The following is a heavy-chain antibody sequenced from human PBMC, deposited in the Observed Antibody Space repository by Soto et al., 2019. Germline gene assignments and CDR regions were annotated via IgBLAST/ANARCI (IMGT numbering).Heavy chain of an antibody. Sequence: QVQLVESGGGGVQPARSLRLSCAASGFTFSSYGMHWVRQAPGKGLEWVAVISYDGSNKYYADSVKGRLTISRDNSKNTLYMQMNSLRAEDTAVYYCSKDRRPNYYYGMDVWGQGTTVTVSS. V-gene: IGHV3-30*18. CDR2: ISYDGSNK. J-gene: IGHJ6*02. D-gene: IGHD6-25*01. CDR3: SKDRRPNYYYGMDV. CDR1: GFTFSSYG.